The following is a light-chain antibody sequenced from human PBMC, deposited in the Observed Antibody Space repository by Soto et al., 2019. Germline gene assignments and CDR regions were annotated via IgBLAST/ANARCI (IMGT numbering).Light chain of an antibody. CDR1: QSISNW. Sequence: DIQMTQSPSTLSASVGDRVAITCRASQSISNWFAWYQQKPGKAPKLLIYDASSLESGVPSRFSGSGSGTEFTLTISSLQPEDFATYYCQQSYSTPRTFGQGTKVDIK. J-gene: IGKJ1*01. CDR2: DAS. CDR3: QQSYSTPRT. V-gene: IGKV1-5*01.